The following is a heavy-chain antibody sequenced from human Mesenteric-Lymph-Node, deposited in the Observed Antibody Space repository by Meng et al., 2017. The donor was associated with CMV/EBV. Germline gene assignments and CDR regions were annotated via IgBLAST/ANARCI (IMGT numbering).Heavy chain of an antibody. Sequence: GGSLRLSCQTSGYSFINYWIAWVRQMPGKGLEWMGYIYPGDCDTTYTPSFQGQVTISTDKSINTAYLQWSSLKASDTAIYYCARHSFGSSSHLFDPWGQGTLVTVSS. J-gene: IGHJ5*02. CDR1: GYSFINYW. CDR2: IYPGDCDT. D-gene: IGHD6-6*01. CDR3: ARHSFGSSSHLFDP. V-gene: IGHV5-51*01.